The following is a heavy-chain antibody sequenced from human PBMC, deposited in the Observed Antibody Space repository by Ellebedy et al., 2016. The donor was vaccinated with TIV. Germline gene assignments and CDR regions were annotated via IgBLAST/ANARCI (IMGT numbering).Heavy chain of an antibody. Sequence: GESLKISCAASGFTFSSYAMHWVRQAPGKGLEWVAVISYDGSNKYYADSVKGRFTISRDNSKNTLYLQMNSLRAEDTAVYYCARPIDYDFWSGYFDYWGQGTLVTVSS. J-gene: IGHJ4*02. CDR1: GFTFSSYA. CDR2: ISYDGSNK. CDR3: ARPIDYDFWSGYFDY. D-gene: IGHD3-3*01. V-gene: IGHV3-30-3*01.